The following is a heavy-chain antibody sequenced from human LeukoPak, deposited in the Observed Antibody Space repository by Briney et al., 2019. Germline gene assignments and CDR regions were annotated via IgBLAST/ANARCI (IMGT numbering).Heavy chain of an antibody. D-gene: IGHD6-19*01. J-gene: IGHJ4*02. CDR3: AREGQQWLVPSLDY. V-gene: IGHV3-30-3*01. CDR1: GFTFSSYA. Sequence: GGSLRLSCAASGFTFSSYAMHWVRQAPGKGLEWVAVISYDGSSKYYADSVKGRSTISRDNSKNTLYLQMNSLRAEDTAVYYCAREGQQWLVPSLDYWGQGTLVTVSS. CDR2: ISYDGSSK.